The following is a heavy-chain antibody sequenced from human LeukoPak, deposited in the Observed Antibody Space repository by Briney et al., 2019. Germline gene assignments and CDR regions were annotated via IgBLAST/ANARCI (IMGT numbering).Heavy chain of an antibody. CDR3: ARDTAAGNDY. V-gene: IGHV3-30*03. CDR2: ISYDGSNK. D-gene: IGHD6-13*01. J-gene: IGHJ4*02. CDR1: GFTFSSYG. Sequence: PGGSLRLSCAASGFTFSSYGMHWVRQAPGKGLEWVAVISYDGSNKYYADSVKGRFTISRDNAKNSLYLQMNSLRAEDTAVYYCARDTAAGNDYWGQGTLVTVSS.